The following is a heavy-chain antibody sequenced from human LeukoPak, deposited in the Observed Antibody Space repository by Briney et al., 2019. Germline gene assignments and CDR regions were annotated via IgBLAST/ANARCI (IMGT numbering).Heavy chain of an antibody. J-gene: IGHJ4*02. CDR3: ARAAPINYYDSSGRIDY. Sequence: SETLSLTCTVSGGSISSSSYYWGWIRQPPGKGLEWIGSIYYSGSTYYNPSLKCRVTISVDTSKNQFSLKLSSVTAADTAVYYCARAAPINYYDSSGRIDYWGQGTLVTVSS. D-gene: IGHD3-22*01. CDR2: IYYSGST. V-gene: IGHV4-39*07. CDR1: GGSISSSSYY.